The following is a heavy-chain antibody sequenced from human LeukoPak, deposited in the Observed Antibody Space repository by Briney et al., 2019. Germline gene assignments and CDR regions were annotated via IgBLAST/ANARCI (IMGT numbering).Heavy chain of an antibody. V-gene: IGHV1-2*02. CDR1: GYTFTSYG. CDR2: INPNSGGT. CDR3: ASGPLVGAMDY. Sequence: GASVKVSCKASGYTFTSYGISWVRQAPGQGLEWMGWINPNSGGTNYAQKFQGRVTMTRDTSISTAYMELSRLRSDDTAVYYCASGPLVGAMDYWGQGTLVTVSS. D-gene: IGHD1-26*01. J-gene: IGHJ4*02.